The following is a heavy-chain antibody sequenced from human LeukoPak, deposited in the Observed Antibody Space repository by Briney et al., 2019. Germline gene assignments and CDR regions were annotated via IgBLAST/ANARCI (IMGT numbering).Heavy chain of an antibody. V-gene: IGHV3-30-3*01. CDR2: ISYDGSNK. CDR3: ARVRWYYFDY. J-gene: IGHJ4*02. D-gene: IGHD2-15*01. Sequence: PGGSLGLSCAASGFTFSSYAMHWVRQAPGKGLEWVAVISYDGSNKYYADSVKGRFTISRDNSKNTLYLQMNSLRAEDTAVYYCARVRWYYFDYWGQGTLVTVSS. CDR1: GFTFSSYA.